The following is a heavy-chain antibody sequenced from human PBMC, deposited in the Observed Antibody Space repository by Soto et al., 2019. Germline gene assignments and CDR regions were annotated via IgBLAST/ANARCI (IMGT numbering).Heavy chain of an antibody. D-gene: IGHD5-12*01. J-gene: IGHJ6*02. CDR1: GGTFSSYA. CDR2: IIPIFGTA. V-gene: IGHV1-69*01. CDR3: ARVAVSRRVATVHYYYYGMDV. Sequence: QVQLVQSGAEVKKPGSSVKVSCKASGGTFSSYAISWVRQAPGQGLEWMGGIIPIFGTANYAQKFQGRVTITADESTSTAYMELSSLRSEDTAVYYCARVAVSRRVATVHYYYYGMDVWGQGTTVTVSS.